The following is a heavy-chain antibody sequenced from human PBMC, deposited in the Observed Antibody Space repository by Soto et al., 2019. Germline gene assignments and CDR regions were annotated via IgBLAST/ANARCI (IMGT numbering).Heavy chain of an antibody. D-gene: IGHD2-2*02. CDR3: ARGYCSSTSCYIWDNWFDP. CDR2: IYYSGRT. V-gene: IGHV4-59*01. CDR1: GGSISSYY. J-gene: IGHJ5*02. Sequence: SETLSLTCTVSGGSISSYYWSWIRQRPGKGLEWIGYIYYSGRTNYNPSLKSRVTISVDTSKNQFSLKLSSVTAADTAVYYCARGYCSSTSCYIWDNWFDPWGQGTLVTVSS.